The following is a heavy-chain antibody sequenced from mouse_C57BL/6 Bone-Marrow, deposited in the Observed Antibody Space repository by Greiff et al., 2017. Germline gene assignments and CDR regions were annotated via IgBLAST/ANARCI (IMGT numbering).Heavy chain of an antibody. J-gene: IGHJ4*01. D-gene: IGHD1-1*01. Sequence: DVQLVESGAGLVKPGGSLKLSCTASGFTFSSYAMSWVRQTPEKRLEWIGYISSGGDYIYYADNVKGRFTISIDNARNTLYLHMSSLKSEDTAMYYCTRWYYDSGYNCALDYWGQGTSVTVSS. CDR3: TRWYYDSGYNCALDY. V-gene: IGHV5-9-1*02. CDR2: ISSGGDYI. CDR1: GFTFSSYA.